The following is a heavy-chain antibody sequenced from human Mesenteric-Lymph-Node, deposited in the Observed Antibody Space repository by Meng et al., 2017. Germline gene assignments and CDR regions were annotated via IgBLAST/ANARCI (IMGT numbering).Heavy chain of an antibody. J-gene: IGHJ4*02. D-gene: IGHD3-22*01. CDR3: TTLSKIYYYDSSGYYLPYYFDY. CDR1: GFTFSNAW. CDR2: IKSKTDGGTT. Sequence: GGSLRLSCAASGFTFSNAWMSWVRQAPGKGLEWVGRIKSKTDGGTTDYAAPVKGRFTISRDDSKNTLYLQMNSLKTEDTAVYYCTTLSKIYYYDSSGYYLPYYFDYWGQGTLVTVSS. V-gene: IGHV3-15*01.